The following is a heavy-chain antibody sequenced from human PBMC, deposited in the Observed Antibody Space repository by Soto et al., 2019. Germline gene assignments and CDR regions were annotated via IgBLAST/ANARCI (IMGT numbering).Heavy chain of an antibody. CDR1: GYKFTTYW. CDR3: VATYGDYLDY. J-gene: IGHJ4*02. Sequence: GESLKISCKGSGYKFTTYWIGWVRQMPGRGLEWMAIIYPDDSDSRYSPSFQGQVTISADRSISTAYLQWSSLKASDTAIYYCVATYGDYLDYWGQGTLVTVSS. D-gene: IGHD4-17*01. V-gene: IGHV5-51*01. CDR2: IYPDDSDS.